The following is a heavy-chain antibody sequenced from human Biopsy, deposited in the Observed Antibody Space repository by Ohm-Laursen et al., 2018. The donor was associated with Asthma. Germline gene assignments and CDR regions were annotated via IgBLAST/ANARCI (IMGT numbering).Heavy chain of an antibody. CDR1: GGSINNFY. J-gene: IGHJ4*02. CDR3: ARGVDRVTGLLDHFDS. CDR2: VYYSGST. D-gene: IGHD2-21*02. Sequence: SDTLSLTCTVSGGSINNFYWSWIRQPPGKGLESIGHVYYSGSTNYNPSLKSRVIISIDASKNQFSLKLTSVTAAGTAVYYCARGVDRVTGLLDHFDSWGQGTLVTVSS. V-gene: IGHV4-59*07.